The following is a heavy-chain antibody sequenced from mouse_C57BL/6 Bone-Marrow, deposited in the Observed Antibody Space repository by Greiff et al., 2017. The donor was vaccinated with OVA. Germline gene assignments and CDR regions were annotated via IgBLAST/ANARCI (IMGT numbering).Heavy chain of an antibody. CDR2: IDPENGDT. Sequence: VQLKESGAELVRPGASVKLSCTASGFNIKDDYMHWVKQRPEQGLEWIGWIDPENGDTEYASKFQGKATITADTSSNTAYLQLSSLTSEDTAVYYCTSYYYGSSYVNWYFDVWGTGTTVTVSS. CDR1: GFNIKDDY. V-gene: IGHV14-4*01. CDR3: TSYYYGSSYVNWYFDV. D-gene: IGHD1-1*01. J-gene: IGHJ1*03.